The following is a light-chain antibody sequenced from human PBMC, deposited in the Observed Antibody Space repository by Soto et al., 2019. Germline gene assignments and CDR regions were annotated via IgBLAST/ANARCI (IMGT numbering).Light chain of an antibody. CDR1: RSDIGAYNF. V-gene: IGLV2-14*03. CDR3: TSWTTSTTMI. CDR2: DVN. J-gene: IGLJ2*01. Sequence: QSALTQPASVFGSPGQSITISCTGTRSDIGAYNFVSWYQQHPGEVPKLILYDVNVRPSGVSNRFSGSKSGNTASLTISGLQAEDEADYYCTSWTTSTTMIFGGGTKVTVL.